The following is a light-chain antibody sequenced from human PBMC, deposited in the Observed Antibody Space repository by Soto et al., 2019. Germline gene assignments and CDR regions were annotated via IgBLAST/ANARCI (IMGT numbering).Light chain of an antibody. V-gene: IGLV2-14*01. J-gene: IGLJ1*01. CDR2: EVS. Sequence: QSVLTQPASVSGSPGQSITISCTGTSSDVGGYNYVSWYQQHPGKAPKLMIYEVSNRPSGVSNRFSGSKSGNTASLTISGLQAADEADYYCSSYTSSSILFGPGTKVTVL. CDR1: SSDVGGYNY. CDR3: SSYTSSSIL.